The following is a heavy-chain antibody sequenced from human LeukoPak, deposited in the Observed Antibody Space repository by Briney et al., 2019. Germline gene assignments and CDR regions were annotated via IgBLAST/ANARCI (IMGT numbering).Heavy chain of an antibody. CDR1: GYTFTSYG. V-gene: IGHV1-18*01. D-gene: IGHD1-26*01. Sequence: ASVKVSCKASGYTFTSYGISWVRQAPGQGLECMGWISAYNGNTNYAQKLQGRVTMTTDTSTSTAYMELRSLRSDDTAVYYCARDPEWELYYYYMDVWGKGTTVTVSS. CDR2: ISAYNGNT. CDR3: ARDPEWELYYYYMDV. J-gene: IGHJ6*03.